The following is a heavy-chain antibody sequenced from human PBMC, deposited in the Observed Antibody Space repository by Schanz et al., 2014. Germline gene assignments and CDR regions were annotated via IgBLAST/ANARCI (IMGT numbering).Heavy chain of an antibody. Sequence: EVQLVESGGGLVQPGGSLRVSCAASGFTFRSYWMNWVRQAQGKGLEWVANIKQDGSEKHYVDSVKSSFTISRDNSKNSLLLPMNRMTSDDTAVYYCARSPRMDAWGQGTMVTVSS. CDR2: IKQDGSEK. V-gene: IGHV3-7*03. J-gene: IGHJ6*02. CDR3: ARSPRMDA. CDR1: GFTFRSYW.